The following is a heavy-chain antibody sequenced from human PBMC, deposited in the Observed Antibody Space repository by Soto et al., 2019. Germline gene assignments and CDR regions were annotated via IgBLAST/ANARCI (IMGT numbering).Heavy chain of an antibody. CDR2: VYTDGTA. CDR3: AKGGFVYGDYMHHVMEV. V-gene: IGHV4-4*07. CDR1: GNSMFNYY. D-gene: IGHD4-17*01. J-gene: IGHJ6*02. Sequence: QVHLQESGPGLVKPSGTLSLICTVSGNSMFNYYWRWIRQPAGKGLEWIGRVYTDGTAIYNPSLKSRVTMSGNMSKNQFPLNVSSVTAADPAVDYCAKGGFVYGDYMHHVMEVWGQWATGIVS.